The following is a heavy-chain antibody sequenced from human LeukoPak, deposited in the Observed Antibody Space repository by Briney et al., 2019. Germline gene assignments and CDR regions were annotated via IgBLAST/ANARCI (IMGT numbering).Heavy chain of an antibody. CDR2: MNPNSGNA. D-gene: IGHD6-19*01. CDR3: ARGQKRSGWYWPSNY. J-gene: IGHJ4*02. CDR1: GVTFSSYA. Sequence: ASVKVSCKASGVTFSSYAINWVRQATGQGLEWMGWMNPNSGNAGYAQKFQGRVTMTRNTSISTAYMELSSLRSEDTAVYYCARGQKRSGWYWPSNYWGQGTLVTVSS. V-gene: IGHV1-8*02.